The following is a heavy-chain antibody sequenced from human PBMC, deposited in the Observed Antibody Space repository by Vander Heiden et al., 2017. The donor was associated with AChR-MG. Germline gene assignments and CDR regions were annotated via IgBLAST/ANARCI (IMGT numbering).Heavy chain of an antibody. Sequence: QVQLVESGGGVVQPGRSLRLSCAASGFTFSSYGMHWGRQAPGKGLEWVAVIWYDGSNKYYADSVKGRFTISRDNSKNTLYLQMNSLRAEDTAVYYCARDLGHCSSTSCYLGAFDIWGQGTMVTVSS. V-gene: IGHV3-33*01. CDR3: ARDLGHCSSTSCYLGAFDI. J-gene: IGHJ3*02. CDR1: GFTFSSYG. CDR2: IWYDGSNK. D-gene: IGHD2-2*03.